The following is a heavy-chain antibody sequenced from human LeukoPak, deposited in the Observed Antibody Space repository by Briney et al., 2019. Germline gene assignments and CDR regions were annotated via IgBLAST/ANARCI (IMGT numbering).Heavy chain of an antibody. CDR1: GYTFTSYA. Sequence: VASVKVSCKASGYTFTSYAMNWVRQAPGQGLQWMGWINPNSGGTNYAQKLQGRVTMTTDTSTSTAYMELRSLRSDDTAVYYCARDVRYSSSWYRVDYWGQGTLVTVSS. CDR3: ARDVRYSSSWYRVDY. CDR2: INPNSGGT. D-gene: IGHD6-13*01. V-gene: IGHV1-18*01. J-gene: IGHJ4*02.